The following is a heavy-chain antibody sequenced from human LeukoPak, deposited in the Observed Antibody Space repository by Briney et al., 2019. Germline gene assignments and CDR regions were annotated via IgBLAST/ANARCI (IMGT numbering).Heavy chain of an antibody. CDR1: GGSISSGGYS. J-gene: IGHJ4*02. CDR3: ARGSGSYYLLAY. V-gene: IGHV4-30-2*01. CDR2: IYHSGST. Sequence: PSETLSLTCAVSGGSISSGGYSWSWIRQPPGKGLEWIGYIYHSGSTYYNPSLKSRVTISVDRSKNQFSLKLSSVTPADTAVYYCARGSGSYYLLAYWGQGTLVTVSS. D-gene: IGHD1-26*01.